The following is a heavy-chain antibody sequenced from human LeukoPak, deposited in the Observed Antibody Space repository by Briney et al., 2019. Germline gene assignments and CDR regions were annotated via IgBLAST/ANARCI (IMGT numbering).Heavy chain of an antibody. V-gene: IGHV1-2*02. Sequence: ASVKLSCKASGYTFTGYYMHWVRQAPGQGLEWMAWINPNSGGTNYAQKFQGRVTMTRDTSISTAYMELSRLTSDDTAVYYCARAPLGLPFDYWGQGSLVTVSS. CDR3: ARAPLGLPFDY. CDR2: INPNSGGT. J-gene: IGHJ4*02. CDR1: GYTFTGYY.